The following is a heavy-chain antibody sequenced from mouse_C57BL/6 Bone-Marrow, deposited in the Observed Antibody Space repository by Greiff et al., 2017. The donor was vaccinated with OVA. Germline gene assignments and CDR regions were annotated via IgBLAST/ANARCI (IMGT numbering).Heavy chain of an antibody. D-gene: IGHD1-1*01. J-gene: IGHJ1*03. CDR3: ASFITRYFDV. V-gene: IGHV1-4*01. CDR2: INPSSGYT. Sequence: LQESGAELARPGASVKMSCKASGYTFTSYTMHWVKQRPGQGLEWIGYINPSSGYTKYNQKFKDKATLTADKSSSTAYMQLSSLTSEDSAVYYCASFITRYFDVWGTGTTVTVSS. CDR1: GYTFTSYT.